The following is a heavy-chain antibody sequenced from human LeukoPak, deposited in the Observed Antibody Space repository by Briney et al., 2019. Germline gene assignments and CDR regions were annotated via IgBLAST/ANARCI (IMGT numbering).Heavy chain of an antibody. J-gene: IGHJ3*02. V-gene: IGHV4-59*01. CDR3: ARARYSSGYYVDAFDI. D-gene: IGHD3-22*01. CDR1: GGSISSYY. CDR2: IYYSGST. Sequence: PSETLSLTCTVSGGSISSYYWSWIRLPPGKGLEWIGYIYYSGSTNYNPSLKSRVTISVDTSKNQFSLKLSSVTAADTAVYYCARARYSSGYYVDAFDIWGQGTMVTVSS.